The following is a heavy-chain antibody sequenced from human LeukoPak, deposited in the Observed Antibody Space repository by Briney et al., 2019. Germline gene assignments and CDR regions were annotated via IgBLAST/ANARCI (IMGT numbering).Heavy chain of an antibody. D-gene: IGHD3-10*01. V-gene: IGHV5-51*01. CDR1: GYSFATYW. Sequence: GESLKISCKGSGYSFATYWIGWVRQMPGKGLEWMGIIYSGDSDTRYSPSFQGQVTISADKSISTAYLQWSSLKASDTAMYYCARRWLKANYFDYWGQGTLVTVSS. CDR2: IYSGDSDT. J-gene: IGHJ4*02. CDR3: ARRWLKANYFDY.